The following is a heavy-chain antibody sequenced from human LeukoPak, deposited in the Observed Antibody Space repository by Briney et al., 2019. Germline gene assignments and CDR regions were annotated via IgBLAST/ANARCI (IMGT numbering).Heavy chain of an antibody. D-gene: IGHD6-19*01. CDR1: GFTFSSYG. Sequence: GGSLRLSCAASGFTFSSYGMHWVRQAPGKGLEWAAVIWYDGSNTYYADSVKGRFTIARDNSKNTLYLQMNSLRAEDTAVYYCAKDRWVAGTVCFDYWGQGTLVTVSS. CDR3: AKDRWVAGTVCFDY. V-gene: IGHV3-33*06. J-gene: IGHJ4*02. CDR2: IWYDGSNT.